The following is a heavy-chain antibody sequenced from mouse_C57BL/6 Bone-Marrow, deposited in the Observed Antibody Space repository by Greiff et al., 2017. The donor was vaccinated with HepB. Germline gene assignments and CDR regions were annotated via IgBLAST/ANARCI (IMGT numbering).Heavy chain of an antibody. Sequence: QVQLQQPGAELVKPGASVKLSCKASGYTFTSYWMHWVKQRPGQGLEWIGMIHPTSGSTNYNEKFKSKATLTVDKSSSTAYMQLSSLTSEDSAVYYCARGRGYPNAMDYWGQGTSVTVSS. CDR2: IHPTSGST. CDR1: GYTFTSYW. CDR3: ARGRGYPNAMDY. V-gene: IGHV1-64*01. J-gene: IGHJ4*01.